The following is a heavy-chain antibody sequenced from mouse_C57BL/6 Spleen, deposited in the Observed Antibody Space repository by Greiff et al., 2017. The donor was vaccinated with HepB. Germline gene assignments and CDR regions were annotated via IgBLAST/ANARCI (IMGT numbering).Heavy chain of an antibody. D-gene: IGHD2-1*01. CDR1: GFNFIDDN. J-gene: IGHJ2*01. V-gene: IGHV14-4*01. CDR3: TIYFPY. CDR2: IDPENGDT. Sequence: VQLQQSGAELVRPGASVDLSCTASGFNFIDDNMHWVKQRPEQGLEWIGLIDPENGDTEYVSKFQGKATITADTSSTTAYLQLSSLTSEDTAVYNCTIYFPYWGQGTTLTVAS.